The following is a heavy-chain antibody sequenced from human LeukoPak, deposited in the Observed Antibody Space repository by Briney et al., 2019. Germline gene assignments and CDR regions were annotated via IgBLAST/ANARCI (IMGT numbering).Heavy chain of an antibody. D-gene: IGHD6-13*01. CDR3: ARHVRSAAAGTFDY. Sequence: SETLSLTCSVSAGSISSHYWSWIRQPPGKGLEWIGYIYYSGSTNYNPSLKSRVTISVDTSKNQFSLKLSSVTAADTAVYYCARHVRSAAAGTFDYWGQGTLVTVSS. V-gene: IGHV4-59*08. J-gene: IGHJ4*02. CDR2: IYYSGST. CDR1: AGSISSHY.